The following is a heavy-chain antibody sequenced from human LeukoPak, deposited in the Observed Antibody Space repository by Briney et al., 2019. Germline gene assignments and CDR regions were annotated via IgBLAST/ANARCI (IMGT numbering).Heavy chain of an antibody. D-gene: IGHD6-13*01. CDR2: IYYSGST. CDR3: ARDAPGIAAAGVY. V-gene: IGHV4-30-4*01. Sequence: SQTLSLTCTVSGGSISSGDYYWSWIRQPPGKGLEWIGYIYYSGSTYYNPSLKSRVTISIDTSKTHFSLELSSVTAADTAVYYCARDAPGIAAAGVYWGQGTLVTVSS. J-gene: IGHJ4*02. CDR1: GGSISSGDYY.